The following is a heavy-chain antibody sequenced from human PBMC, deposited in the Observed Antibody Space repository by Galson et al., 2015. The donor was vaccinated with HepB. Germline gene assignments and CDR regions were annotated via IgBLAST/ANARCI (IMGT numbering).Heavy chain of an antibody. V-gene: IGHV6-1*01. Sequence: CAISGDSVSSYNAAWNWIRQSPSRGLEWLGRTYYRSKWYNDYAVSVKSRVSINPDTSKNQFSLQLNSVTPEDTALYYCARDRGSRGWYDSVYFDYWGQGTLVTVSS. CDR1: GDSVSSYNAA. J-gene: IGHJ4*02. D-gene: IGHD6-19*01. CDR3: ARDRGSRGWYDSVYFDY. CDR2: TYYRSKWYN.